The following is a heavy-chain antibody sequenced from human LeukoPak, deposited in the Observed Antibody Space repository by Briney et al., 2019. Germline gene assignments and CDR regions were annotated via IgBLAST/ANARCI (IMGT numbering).Heavy chain of an antibody. Sequence: SETLSLTCTVSGGSISSYYWSWIRQPAGKGLEWIGRIYTSGSTNYNPSLKSRVTMSVDTSKNQFSLKLSSVTAADTAVYYCARVGIDYGDSGGWFDPWGQRTLVTVSS. V-gene: IGHV4-4*07. CDR2: IYTSGST. CDR1: GGSISSYY. J-gene: IGHJ5*02. CDR3: ARVGIDYGDSGGWFDP. D-gene: IGHD4-17*01.